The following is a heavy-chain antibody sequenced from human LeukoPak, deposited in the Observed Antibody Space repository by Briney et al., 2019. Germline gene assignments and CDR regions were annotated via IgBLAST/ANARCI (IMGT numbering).Heavy chain of an antibody. J-gene: IGHJ4*02. CDR3: ARTPRTVVPAATPFDY. V-gene: IGHV3-64*01. CDR2: ISSNGGST. CDR1: GFTFSSYA. Sequence: GGSLRLSCAASGFTFSSYAMHWVRQAPGKGLEYVSAISSNGGSTYYANSVKGRFTISRDSSKNTLYLQMGSLRAEDMAVYYCARTPRTVVPAATPFDYWGQGTLVTVSS. D-gene: IGHD2-2*01.